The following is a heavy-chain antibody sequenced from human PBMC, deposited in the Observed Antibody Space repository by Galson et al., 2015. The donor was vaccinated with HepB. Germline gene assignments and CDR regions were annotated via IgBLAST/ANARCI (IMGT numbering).Heavy chain of an antibody. CDR3: VVGYHNSSGYYSGLVSHFQH. V-gene: IGHV3-30*04. J-gene: IGHJ1*01. CDR1: GFTFSSYA. CDR2: LSYDGSKT. D-gene: IGHD3-22*01. Sequence: SLRLSCAASGFTFSSYAMHWVRQAPGKGLEWVAVLSYDGSKTYYADSVRGRLTISRDNSKNTLYLQMNSLRDEDTAVYYCVVGYHNSSGYYSGLVSHFQHWGQGTLVTVSS.